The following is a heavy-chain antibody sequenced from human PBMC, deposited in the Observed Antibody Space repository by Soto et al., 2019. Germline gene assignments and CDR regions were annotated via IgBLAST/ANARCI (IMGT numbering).Heavy chain of an antibody. D-gene: IGHD3-9*01. V-gene: IGHV1-2*04. Sequence: GASVKVSCKASGYTFTGYYMHWVRQAPGQGLEWMGWINPNSGGTNYAQKFQGWVTMTRDTSISTAYMELSRLRSDDTAVYYCARDVGYDILTGSKNWFDPWGQGTLVTVSS. CDR1: GYTFTGYY. CDR3: ARDVGYDILTGSKNWFDP. J-gene: IGHJ5*02. CDR2: INPNSGGT.